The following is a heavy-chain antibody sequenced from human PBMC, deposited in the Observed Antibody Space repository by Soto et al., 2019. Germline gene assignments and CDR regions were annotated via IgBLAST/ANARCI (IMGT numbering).Heavy chain of an antibody. D-gene: IGHD2-8*01. CDR2: INSDGSIT. J-gene: IGHJ3*02. CDR3: ARDRGVLMVYAISAFDI. CDR1: GFTFSSYW. V-gene: IGHV3-74*01. Sequence: EVQLVESGGGLVQPGGSLRLSCAASGFTFSSYWMHWVRQAPGKGLVWVPRINSDGSITSYADSVKGRFTISRDNAKITLYLQMNSLRAEDTAVYYCARDRGVLMVYAISAFDIWGQGTMVTVSS.